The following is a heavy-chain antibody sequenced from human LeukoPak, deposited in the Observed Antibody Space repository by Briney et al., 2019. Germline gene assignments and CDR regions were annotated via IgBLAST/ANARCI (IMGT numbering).Heavy chain of an antibody. J-gene: IGHJ5*02. Sequence: PSETLSLTCTVSGGSISSSSYYWGWIRQPPGKGLEWIGSIYYSGSTYYNPSLKSRVTISVDTSKNQFSLKLSSVTAADTAGYYCARERGYDFWSGYYAHNWFDPWGQGTLVTVSS. CDR3: ARERGYDFWSGYYAHNWFDP. CDR2: IYYSGST. CDR1: GGSISSSSYY. D-gene: IGHD3-3*01. V-gene: IGHV4-39*07.